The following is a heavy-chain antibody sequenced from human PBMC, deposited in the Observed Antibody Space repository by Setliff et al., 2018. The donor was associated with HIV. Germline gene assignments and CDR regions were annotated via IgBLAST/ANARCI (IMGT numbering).Heavy chain of an antibody. CDR1: GLTFTNYA. J-gene: IGHJ4*02. V-gene: IGHV3-30*12. D-gene: IGHD6-19*01. CDR3: TGWGSGWPQNY. CDR2: ISYDGGSK. Sequence: SLRLSCAVSGLTFTNYAMHWVRQAPGKGLESVSFISYDGGSKYYADSVKDRFIISRDDSKNTAFLQMNSLKSEDTAVYYCTGWGSGWPQNYWGQGTLVTVSS.